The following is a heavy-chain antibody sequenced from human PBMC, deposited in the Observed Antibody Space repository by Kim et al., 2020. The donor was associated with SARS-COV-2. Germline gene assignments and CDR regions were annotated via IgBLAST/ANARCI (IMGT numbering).Heavy chain of an antibody. V-gene: IGHV4-59*09. J-gene: IGHJ5*02. CDR3: ASGFDP. Sequence: GGSTNYNPCLKRPVNLEVDTYKNQFTLRLCSVTAADTAVYYCASGFDPWGQGTLVTVSS. CDR2: GGST.